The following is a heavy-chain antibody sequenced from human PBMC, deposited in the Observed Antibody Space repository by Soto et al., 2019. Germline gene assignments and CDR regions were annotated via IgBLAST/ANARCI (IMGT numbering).Heavy chain of an antibody. J-gene: IGHJ6*01. Sequence: SETLSLTCSVSGYSVTSSDYYWAWIRQPPGKGLEWIGSMFYSGLTYYNPSLKSRVSLSVDTSKNQFSVRLNSVTAADTAVYYCAPLSVSLSGPYGIHVWGQGTTVTVSS. CDR1: GYSVTSSDYY. CDR3: APLSVSLSGPYGIHV. D-gene: IGHD2-15*01. CDR2: MFYSGLT. V-gene: IGHV4-39*01.